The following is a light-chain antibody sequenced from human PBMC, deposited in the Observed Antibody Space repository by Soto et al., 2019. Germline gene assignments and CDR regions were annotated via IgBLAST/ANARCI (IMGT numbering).Light chain of an antibody. Sequence: EIVLTQSPGTLSLSPGERATLSCRASQSVSSNYLAWYQQKSGQAPRLLIYGASSRATGIPDRFSGSGSGTDFTLTISKPEPEHSAVYYCHQYGNSPYAFGQGTELEI. J-gene: IGKJ2*01. CDR1: QSVSSNY. CDR3: HQYGNSPYA. CDR2: GAS. V-gene: IGKV3-20*01.